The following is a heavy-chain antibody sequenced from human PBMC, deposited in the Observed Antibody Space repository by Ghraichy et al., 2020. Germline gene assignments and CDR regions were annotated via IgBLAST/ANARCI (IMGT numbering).Heavy chain of an antibody. CDR1: GGSISSGGYY. CDR2: IYYSGST. V-gene: IGHV4-31*03. D-gene: IGHD3-22*01. J-gene: IGHJ4*02. CDR3: ARGHYYDSSPFGD. Sequence: SETLSLTCTVSGGSISSGGYYWIWILQHPGKGLEWIVYIYYSGSTYYNPSLKSRVTIAEDTSKNQFSLKLSSVTAADTAVYYCARGHYYDSSPFGDWGQGTLVTVSS.